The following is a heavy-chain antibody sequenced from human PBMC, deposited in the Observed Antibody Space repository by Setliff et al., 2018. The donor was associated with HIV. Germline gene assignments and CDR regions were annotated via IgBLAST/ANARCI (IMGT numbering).Heavy chain of an antibody. V-gene: IGHV4-4*07. J-gene: IGHJ4*02. Sequence: SETLSLTCTVSDDSISSNYWSWIRQSAGKGLEWVGRIYTGGRTNYNPSLKGRVTMSVDTSKNQFSLNLSSVTAADTAVYYCVRHGGVRIQRRTGIDYWGQGTLVTVSS. CDR2: IYTGGRT. CDR1: DDSISSNY. D-gene: IGHD5-18*01. CDR3: VRHGGVRIQRRTGIDY.